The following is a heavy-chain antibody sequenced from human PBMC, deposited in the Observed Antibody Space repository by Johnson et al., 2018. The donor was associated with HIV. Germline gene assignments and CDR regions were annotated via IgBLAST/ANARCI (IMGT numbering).Heavy chain of an antibody. Sequence: QMLLVESGGGLVKPGGSLRLSCAASGFTFSDYYMSWIRQAPGKGLEWVSYISSSGSTIYYAHSVKGRFTISRDNAKNSLYLQMNSLRAEDTAVYYCARESDSSGYYSDAFDIWGQGTMVTVSS. CDR2: ISSSGSTI. CDR3: ARESDSSGYYSDAFDI. V-gene: IGHV3-11*01. CDR1: GFTFSDYY. J-gene: IGHJ3*02. D-gene: IGHD3-22*01.